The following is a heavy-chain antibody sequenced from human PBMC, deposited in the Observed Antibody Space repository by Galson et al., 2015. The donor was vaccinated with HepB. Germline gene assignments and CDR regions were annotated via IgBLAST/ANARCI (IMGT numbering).Heavy chain of an antibody. Sequence: ETLSLTCTVSGGSVSSYYWSWIRQPPGKGLEWIGYIYYSGSTNYNPSLKSRVTISVDTSKNQFSLKLSSVTAADTAVYYCARDVGYDYGDGEAFDIWGQGTMVTVSS. CDR3: ARDVGYDYGDGEAFDI. J-gene: IGHJ3*02. V-gene: IGHV4-59*02. D-gene: IGHD4-17*01. CDR1: GGSVSSYY. CDR2: IYYSGST.